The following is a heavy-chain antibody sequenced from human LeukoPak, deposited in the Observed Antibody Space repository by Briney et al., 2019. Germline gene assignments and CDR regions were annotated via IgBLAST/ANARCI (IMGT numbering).Heavy chain of an antibody. CDR2: INHSGST. CDR1: GGSFSGYY. CDR3: ARGEVCSSTTCPHSFDY. D-gene: IGHD2-2*01. Sequence: SETLSLTCAVYGGSFSGYYWSWIRQPPGKGLVWIGEINHSGSTNYNPSLKSRVTISVDTSKNQFSLKLSSVTAADTAVYYCARGEVCSSTTCPHSFDYWGQGTLVTVSS. V-gene: IGHV4-34*01. J-gene: IGHJ4*02.